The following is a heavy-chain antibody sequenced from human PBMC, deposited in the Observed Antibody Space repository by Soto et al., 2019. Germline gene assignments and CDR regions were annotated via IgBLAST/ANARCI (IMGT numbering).Heavy chain of an antibody. CDR2: ISAYNGNT. CDR1: GYTFTSYG. V-gene: IGHV1-18*01. D-gene: IGHD3-22*01. J-gene: IGHJ5*02. CDR3: ARGDSSGPSFRFDP. Sequence: ASVKVSCKASGYTFTSYGISWARQAPGQGLEWMGWISAYNGNTNYAQKIPGRVTMTTDTSTSTAYMELRSLRSDDTAVYYCARGDSSGPSFRFDPWGQGTLVTVSS.